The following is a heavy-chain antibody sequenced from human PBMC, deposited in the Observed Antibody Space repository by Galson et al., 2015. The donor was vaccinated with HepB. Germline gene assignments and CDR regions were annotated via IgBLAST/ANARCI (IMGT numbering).Heavy chain of an antibody. CDR3: AKVPPRRAAAGTPRQKYYYYGMDV. J-gene: IGHJ6*02. CDR1: GFTFSSYG. D-gene: IGHD6-13*01. CDR2: ISYDGSNK. V-gene: IGHV3-30*18. Sequence: SLRLSCAASGFTFSSYGMHWVRQAPGKGLEWVAVISYDGSNKYYADSVKGRFTISRDNSKNTLYLQMNSLRAEDTAVYYCAKVPPRRAAAGTPRQKYYYYGMDVWGQGTTVTVSS.